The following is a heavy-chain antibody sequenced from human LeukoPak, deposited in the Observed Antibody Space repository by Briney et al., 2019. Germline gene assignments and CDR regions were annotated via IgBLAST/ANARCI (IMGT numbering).Heavy chain of an antibody. V-gene: IGHV3-23*01. CDR1: GFTFSGYA. Sequence: GGSLRPSCAASGFTFSGYAMSWVRQAPGKGLEWVSAISGSGAGTYYADSVKGRFTISRDNSKNTLYLQMNSLRADDTAVYYCAKGSYSSGWANRYWGQGTLVTVSS. CDR2: ISGSGAGT. J-gene: IGHJ4*02. CDR3: AKGSYSSGWANRY. D-gene: IGHD6-19*01.